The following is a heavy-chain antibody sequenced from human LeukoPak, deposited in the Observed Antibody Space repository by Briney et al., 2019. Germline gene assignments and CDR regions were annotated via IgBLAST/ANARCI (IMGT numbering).Heavy chain of an antibody. J-gene: IGHJ4*02. Sequence: PSETLSLTCTVSGYSISSGYYCNWIRQPAGKGLEWIGRIYSSGSTNYNPSLKSRLTISIDTSKNQVSLKLSSVTAADTAVYYCAREKYSANYHFDYWGQGTLVTVSS. CDR2: IYSSGST. CDR3: AREKYSANYHFDY. CDR1: GYSISSGYY. V-gene: IGHV4-61*02. D-gene: IGHD1-26*01.